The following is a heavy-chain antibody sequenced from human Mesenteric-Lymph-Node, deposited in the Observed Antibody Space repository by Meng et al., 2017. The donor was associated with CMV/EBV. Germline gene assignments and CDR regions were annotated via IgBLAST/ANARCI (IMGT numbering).Heavy chain of an antibody. V-gene: IGHV1-2*02. J-gene: IGHJ4*02. D-gene: IGHD2-15*01. CDR1: GYSFIGYY. CDR3: ARGRSGGRPPFDY. Sequence: ASVKVSCKASGYSFIGYYIHWVRQAPGQGLEWMGWINPNSGVTKTAQKFQGRVTMARDTSISTAYMEVSSLRSDDTAVYYCARGRSGGRPPFDYWGQGTLVTVSS. CDR2: INPNSGVT.